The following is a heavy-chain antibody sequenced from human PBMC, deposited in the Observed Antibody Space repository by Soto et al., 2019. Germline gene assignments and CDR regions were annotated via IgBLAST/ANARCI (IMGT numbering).Heavy chain of an antibody. CDR2: ISGSGANT. J-gene: IGHJ4*02. D-gene: IGHD3-10*01. CDR3: AKRYYYASGSLDY. CDR1: GFTFSSYT. Sequence: GGSLRLSCAASGFTFSSYTMTWVRRAPGKGLEWVSAISGSGANTFFADSVKGRFTISRDNSKNTLYLQMNSLRAEDTAVYYCAKRYYYASGSLDYWGQGTLVTVSS. V-gene: IGHV3-23*01.